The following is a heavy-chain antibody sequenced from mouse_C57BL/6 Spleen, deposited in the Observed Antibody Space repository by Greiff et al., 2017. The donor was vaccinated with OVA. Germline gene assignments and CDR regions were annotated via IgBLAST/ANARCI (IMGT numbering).Heavy chain of an antibody. Sequence: QVQLKESGAELVKPGASVKISCKASGYAFSSYWMNWVKQRPGKGLEWIGQIYPGDGDTNYNGKFKGKATLTADKSSSTAYMQLSSLTSEDSAVYFGARSGDGSSAYYAMDYWGQGTSVTVSS. CDR2: IYPGDGDT. J-gene: IGHJ4*01. CDR1: GYAFSSYW. D-gene: IGHD1-1*01. V-gene: IGHV1-80*01. CDR3: ARSGDGSSAYYAMDY.